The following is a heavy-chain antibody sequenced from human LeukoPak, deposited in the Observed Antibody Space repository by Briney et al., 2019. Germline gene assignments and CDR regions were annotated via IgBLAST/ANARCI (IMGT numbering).Heavy chain of an antibody. V-gene: IGHV3-33*01. CDR3: ARDRGSSWTLDY. Sequence: GGSLRLSCAASGFPFSNYGMHWVRQAPGKGLEWLAVIWYDGSNKYYVDSVKGRFTISRDNSKNTLSLQMNSLRAEDTAVYYCARDRGSSWTLDYWGQGALVSVSS. J-gene: IGHJ4*02. CDR2: IWYDGSNK. D-gene: IGHD6-13*01. CDR1: GFPFSNYG.